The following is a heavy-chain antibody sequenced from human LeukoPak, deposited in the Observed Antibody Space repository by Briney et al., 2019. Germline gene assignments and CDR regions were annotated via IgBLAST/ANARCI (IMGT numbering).Heavy chain of an antibody. CDR2: IRGKANSYAT. V-gene: IGHV3-73*01. J-gene: IGHJ4*02. Sequence: PGGSLRLSRAASGFTFSGSAMHWVRQASGKGLEWVGRIRGKANSYATAYAASVKGRVTISRDDSKNTAYLQMNSLKTEDTAVYYCARVVDYYFDYWGQGTLVTVSS. D-gene: IGHD6-6*01. CDR1: GFTFSGSA. CDR3: ARVVDYYFDY.